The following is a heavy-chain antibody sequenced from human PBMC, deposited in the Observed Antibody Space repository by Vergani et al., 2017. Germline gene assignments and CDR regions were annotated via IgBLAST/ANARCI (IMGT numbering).Heavy chain of an antibody. D-gene: IGHD3-16*01. V-gene: IGHV1-2*02. Sequence: QVQLVQSGAEVKKPGASVKVSCKASGYTFTGYYMHWVRQVPGQGLEWLARFIPTTGKAFYAQKLQGRVTFTADTSRGIAYMDLSSLKYEDTAMYYCASGDGGLSRWGQGTLVTVSS. CDR3: ASGDGGLSR. CDR2: FIPTTGKA. CDR1: GYTFTGYY. J-gene: IGHJ4*02.